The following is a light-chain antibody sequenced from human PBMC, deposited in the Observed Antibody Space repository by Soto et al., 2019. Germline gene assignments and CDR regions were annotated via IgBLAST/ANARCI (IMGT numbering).Light chain of an antibody. J-gene: IGLJ1*01. CDR1: SSNIGATYD. V-gene: IGLV1-40*01. CDR3: QSYDSSLSAHYV. Sequence: QSLLTQRPLVSGAPGQRVTISCTGSSSNIGATYDVQWYQQLPGTAPKLLIYGNSNRPSGVPDRFSGSKSGTSASLAITGLQADDEADYYCQSYDSSLSAHYVFGTGTKLTVL. CDR2: GNS.